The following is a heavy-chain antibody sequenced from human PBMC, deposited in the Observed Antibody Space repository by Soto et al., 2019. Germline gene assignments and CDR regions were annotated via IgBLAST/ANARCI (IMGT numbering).Heavy chain of an antibody. D-gene: IGHD5-12*01. Sequence: QVQLVESGGGVVQPGRSLRLSCAASGFTFSSYAMHWVRQAPGKGLEWVALISYDGSNKYYADSVKGRFTISRDNSKNTLYLQMTSLRAEDTAVYYCATETDGYPSCLRFWGQGTLVTVSS. CDR2: ISYDGSNK. V-gene: IGHV3-30-3*01. CDR1: GFTFSSYA. CDR3: ATETDGYPSCLRF. J-gene: IGHJ4*02.